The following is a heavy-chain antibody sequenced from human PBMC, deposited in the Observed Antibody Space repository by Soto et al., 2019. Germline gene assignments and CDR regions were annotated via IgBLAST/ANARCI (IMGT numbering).Heavy chain of an antibody. D-gene: IGHD3-22*01. J-gene: IGHJ4*02. CDR3: ASSDSSGYYVFDS. CDR1: GDSVSSNSAA. Sequence: SQTLSLTCDISGDSVSSNSAAWNWIRQSPSRGLEWLGRTSYRSKWYNDYAVSVKSRITINPDTSKNQFSLQLNSVTPEDTALYYCASSDSSGYYVFDSWGQGTLVTVSS. CDR2: TSYRSKWYN. V-gene: IGHV6-1*01.